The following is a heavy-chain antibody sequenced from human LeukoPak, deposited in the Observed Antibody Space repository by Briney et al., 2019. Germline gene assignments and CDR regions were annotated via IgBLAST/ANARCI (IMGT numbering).Heavy chain of an antibody. V-gene: IGHV4-39*01. CDR2: IYYSGGT. CDR1: GGSISSSSYY. J-gene: IGHJ4*02. CDR3: ARLVEGIAVAG. Sequence: SETLSLTCTVSGGSISSSSYYWGWIRQPPGKGLEWIGSIYYSGGTYYNPSLKSRVTISVDTSKNQFSLKLSSVTAADTAVYYCARLVEGIAVAGWGQGTLVTVSS. D-gene: IGHD6-19*01.